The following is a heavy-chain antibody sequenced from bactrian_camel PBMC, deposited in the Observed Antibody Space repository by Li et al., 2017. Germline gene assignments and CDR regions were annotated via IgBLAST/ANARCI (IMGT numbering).Heavy chain of an antibody. CDR1: GFTFGDFY. Sequence: VQLVESGGGLVQPGGSLRLSCAASGFTFGDFYMSWVRLAPGKERELVSAISDDGTTMHADSVKGRFTISLDNADNTVHLQMNSLKPEDTAMYYCKTRFPVGGTTWFSCSGRAYWGQGTQVTVS. CDR2: ISDDGTT. CDR3: KTRFPVGGTTWFSCSGRAY. J-gene: IGHJ4*01. V-gene: IGHV3S40*01. D-gene: IGHD2*01.